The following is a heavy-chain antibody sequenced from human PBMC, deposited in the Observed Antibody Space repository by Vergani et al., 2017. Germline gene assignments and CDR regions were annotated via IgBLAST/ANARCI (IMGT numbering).Heavy chain of an antibody. J-gene: IGHJ5*02. Sequence: QVQLVESGGGVVQPGRSLRLSCAASGVTFIPYGTHWVRQAPGKGLEWVAVTWYDGNNKQYAESVKGRFTISRDNSNSTMYLQMNSLRDEDTGVYYCARDLRLLYNRFDTWGQGTLVTVSS. D-gene: IGHD1-14*01. CDR2: TWYDGNNK. CDR3: ARDLRLLYNRFDT. V-gene: IGHV3-33*01. CDR1: GVTFIPYG.